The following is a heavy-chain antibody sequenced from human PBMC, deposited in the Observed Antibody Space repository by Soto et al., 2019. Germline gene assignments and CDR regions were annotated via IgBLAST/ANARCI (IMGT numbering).Heavy chain of an antibody. CDR3: ATLVATIYYFDT. CDR1: GGSISRSNW. V-gene: IGHV4-4*02. CDR2: IYHSGST. J-gene: IGHJ4*02. D-gene: IGHD5-12*01. Sequence: QVQLQESGPGLVKPSGTLSLTCAVSGGSISRSNWWSWVRQPPGKGLEWIGEIYHSGSTTYNPSLTGRVPRSLDKPKNHFSLRLRSVTAADTAVYYCATLVATIYYFDTWGQGTLVTVSS.